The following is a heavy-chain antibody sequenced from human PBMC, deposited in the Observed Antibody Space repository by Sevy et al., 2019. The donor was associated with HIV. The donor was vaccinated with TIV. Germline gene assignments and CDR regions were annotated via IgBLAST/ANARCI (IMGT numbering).Heavy chain of an antibody. CDR3: ARAPPPLYSNRSPDWFDP. CDR2: ISAYNGNT. J-gene: IGHJ5*02. V-gene: IGHV1-18*01. CDR1: GYTFTSYG. Sequence: ASVKVSCKASGYTFTSYGISWVRQAPGQGLEWMGWISAYNGNTNYAQMLQGRVTMTTDTSTSTAYMELRSLRSDDTAVYYCARAPPPLYSNRSPDWFDPWGQGTLVTVSS. D-gene: IGHD4-4*01.